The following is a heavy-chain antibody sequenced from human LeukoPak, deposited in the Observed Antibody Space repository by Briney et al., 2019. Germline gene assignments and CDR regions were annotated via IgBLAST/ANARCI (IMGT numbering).Heavy chain of an antibody. CDR2: ISGSGDST. Sequence: PGGSLRLSCAASGFTFNTYAMSWVRQAPGKGLEWVSVISGSGDSTYYADSVKGRFSISRDNSKNTLYLQMNSLRAEDTAVYYCARDIAPPGVYYYYGMDVWGQGTTVTVSS. CDR1: GFTFNTYA. CDR3: ARDIAPPGVYYYYGMDV. J-gene: IGHJ6*02. D-gene: IGHD6-13*01. V-gene: IGHV3-23*01.